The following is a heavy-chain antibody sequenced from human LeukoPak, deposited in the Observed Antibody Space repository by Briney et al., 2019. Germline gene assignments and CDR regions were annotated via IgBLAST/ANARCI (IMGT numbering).Heavy chain of an antibody. Sequence: SGTLSLTCAVYGGSFSGYYWSWIRQPPGKGLEWIGEINHSGSTNYNPSLKSRVTISVDTSKNQFSLKLSSVTAADTAVYYCARALHDYYDFWSGYYYYYYYTDVWGKGTTVTVSS. CDR3: ARALHDYYDFWSGYYYYYYYTDV. V-gene: IGHV4-34*01. CDR2: INHSGST. D-gene: IGHD3-3*01. CDR1: GGSFSGYY. J-gene: IGHJ6*03.